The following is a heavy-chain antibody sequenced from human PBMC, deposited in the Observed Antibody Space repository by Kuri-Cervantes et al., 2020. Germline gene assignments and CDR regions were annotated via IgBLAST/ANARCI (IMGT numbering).Heavy chain of an antibody. V-gene: IGHV1-18*01. Sequence: ASVKVSCKASGYTFTSYGISWVRQAPGQGLEWMGWISAYNGNTNYAQKLQGRVTMTTDTSTSTAYMELRSLRSEDTAVYYCVAGVVGEINWFDPWGQGTLVTVSS. CDR3: VAGVVGEINWFDP. J-gene: IGHJ5*02. CDR1: GYTFTSYG. CDR2: ISAYNGNT. D-gene: IGHD1-26*01.